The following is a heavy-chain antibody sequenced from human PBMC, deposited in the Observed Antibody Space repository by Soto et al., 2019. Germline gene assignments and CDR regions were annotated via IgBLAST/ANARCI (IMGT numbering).Heavy chain of an antibody. CDR1: GTSISRNGAY. CDR2: IHYSGST. Sequence: TSETLSLTCTVSGTSISRNGAYWSWIRQHPGKGLEWIGYIHYSGSTYYNPSLKSRVTISIDTSKNQFSLKLSSVTAADTAVYYCARDSSASRWFIWGQGTLVTVSS. J-gene: IGHJ4*02. V-gene: IGHV4-31*03. CDR3: ARDSSASRWFI. D-gene: IGHD3-22*01.